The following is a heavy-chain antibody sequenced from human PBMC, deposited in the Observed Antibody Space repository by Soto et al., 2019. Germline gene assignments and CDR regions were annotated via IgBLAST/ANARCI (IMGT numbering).Heavy chain of an antibody. J-gene: IGHJ6*02. D-gene: IGHD5-12*01. Sequence: QVQLVESGGGVVQPGRSLRLSCAASGFIFSSYGMHWVRQAPGRGLEGVAAIWYDGSNKYFADSVRGRFTISRDNFKNTPYIQIKPLRAEYTAVYDCARVGGYDPADYSHYGMDVWCQGTTVTVPS. CDR3: ARVGGYDPADYSHYGMDV. CDR2: IWYDGSNK. V-gene: IGHV3-33*01. CDR1: GFIFSSYG.